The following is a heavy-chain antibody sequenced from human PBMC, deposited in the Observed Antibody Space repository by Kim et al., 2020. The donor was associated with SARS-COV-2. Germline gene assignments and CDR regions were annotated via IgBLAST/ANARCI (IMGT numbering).Heavy chain of an antibody. J-gene: IGHJ5*02. CDR2: ISAYNGNT. V-gene: IGHV1-18*04. D-gene: IGHD6-13*01. Sequence: ASVKVSCKASGYTFTSYGISWVRQAPGQGLEWMGWISAYNGNTNYAQKLQGRVTMTTDTSTSTAYMELRSLRSDDTAGYYCARIGIIAAAGTAGWFDPWGQGTLVTVSS. CDR1: GYTFTSYG. CDR3: ARIGIIAAAGTAGWFDP.